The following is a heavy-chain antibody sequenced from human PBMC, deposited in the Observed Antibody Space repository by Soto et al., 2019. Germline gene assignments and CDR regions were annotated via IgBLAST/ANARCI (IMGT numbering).Heavy chain of an antibody. CDR2: ISAYNGST. Sequence: PLKGSCKASGYSNTSYGSSWLRQDTEQGLEWMGWISAYNGSTNYAQKLQGRVTMTTDTSTSTAYMELRSLRSDDTAVYYFARSITIFDGLRYFDYWGQGTLVTVSS. CDR3: ARSITIFDGLRYFDY. D-gene: IGHD3-3*01. CDR1: GYSNTSYG. V-gene: IGHV1-18*01. J-gene: IGHJ4*02.